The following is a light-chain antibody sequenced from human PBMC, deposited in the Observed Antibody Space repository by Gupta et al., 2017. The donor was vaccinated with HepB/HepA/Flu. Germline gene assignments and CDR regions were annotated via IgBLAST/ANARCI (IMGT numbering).Light chain of an antibody. V-gene: IGLV8-61*01. Sequence: QTVLTQEPSFSVSPGGTITLTCGMSFGSVPTTYYPSWYQQHPPAPRTHDYSTNIRSSGVPDRFSGSILGENAAITITGAQADDDSYYYCVLYMDRYWVFGGGTKLTVL. J-gene: IGLJ3*02. CDR3: VLYMDRYWV. CDR2: STN. CDR1: FGSVPTTYY.